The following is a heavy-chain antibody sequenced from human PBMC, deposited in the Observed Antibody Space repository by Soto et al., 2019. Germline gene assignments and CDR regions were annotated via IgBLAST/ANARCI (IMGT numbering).Heavy chain of an antibody. CDR2: IYSGGST. CDR1: GFTVSSNY. CDR3: AREKAYCGGDCYSGVEGVAFDI. Sequence: GGSLRLSCAASGFTVSSNYMIWVRQAPGKGLEWVSVIYSGGSTYYADSVKGRFTISRDNSKNTLYLQMNSLRAEDTAVYYCAREKAYCGGDCYSGVEGVAFDIWGQGTMVTVSS. V-gene: IGHV3-53*01. J-gene: IGHJ3*02. D-gene: IGHD2-21*02.